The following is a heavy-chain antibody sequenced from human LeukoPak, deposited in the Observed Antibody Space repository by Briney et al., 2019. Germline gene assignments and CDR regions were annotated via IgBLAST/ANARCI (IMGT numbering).Heavy chain of an antibody. Sequence: PSETLSLTCTVSGGSISSGEYYWSWIRQPPGKGLEWIGYIYYSGSTYYNPSLRSRLTISVDTSKNQFSLKLSSVTAADTAVYYCAREYGDDNWFDPWGQGTLVTVSS. J-gene: IGHJ5*02. V-gene: IGHV4-30-4*01. CDR3: AREYGDDNWFDP. D-gene: IGHD2-21*02. CDR1: GGSISSGEYY. CDR2: IYYSGST.